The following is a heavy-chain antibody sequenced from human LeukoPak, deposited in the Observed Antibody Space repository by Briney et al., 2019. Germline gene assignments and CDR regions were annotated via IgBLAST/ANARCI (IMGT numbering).Heavy chain of an antibody. CDR2: INPNSGGT. V-gene: IGHV1-2*02. J-gene: IGHJ5*02. CDR1: GYTFTSYY. CDR3: AREGRRTIVLMVYANNWFDP. Sequence: GASVKVSCKASGYTFTSYYMHWVRQAPGQGLEWMGWINPNSGGTNYAQKFQGRVTMTRDTSISTAYMELSRLRSDDTAVYYCAREGRRTIVLMVYANNWFDPWGQGTLVTVSS. D-gene: IGHD2-8*01.